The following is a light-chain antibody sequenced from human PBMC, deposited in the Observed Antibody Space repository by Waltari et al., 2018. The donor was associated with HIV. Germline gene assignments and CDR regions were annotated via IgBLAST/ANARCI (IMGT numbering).Light chain of an antibody. CDR2: DDS. J-gene: IGLJ2*01. V-gene: IGLV3-21*02. CDR3: QVWDTSSDHPYVV. Sequence: SYVLTQPPSMSVAPGPTARITCGGDNIGRKSVHWYPQRPGQAPVLVVYDDSDRPSGIPERFSGSNSGNTATLTISRVEGGDEADYYCQVWDTSSDHPYVVFGGGTKLTVL. CDR1: NIGRKS.